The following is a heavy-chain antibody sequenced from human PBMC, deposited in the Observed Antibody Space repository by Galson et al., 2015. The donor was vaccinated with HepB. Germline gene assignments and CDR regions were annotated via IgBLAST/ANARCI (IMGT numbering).Heavy chain of an antibody. Sequence: SLRLSCAASGFSVSNYGMHWVRQAPGKGLEWVAVISYDGSRNYYADSVQGRFTISRDNSRDTLYLQMNSLKTEDTAVYYCAKVRHPGYYYGLAVWGQGTAVTVSS. V-gene: IGHV3-30*18. CDR2: ISYDGSRN. CDR1: GFSVSNYG. J-gene: IGHJ6*02. CDR3: AKVRHPGYYYGLAV.